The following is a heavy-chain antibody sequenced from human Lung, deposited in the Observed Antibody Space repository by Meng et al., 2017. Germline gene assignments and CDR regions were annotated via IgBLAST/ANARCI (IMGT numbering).Heavy chain of an antibody. V-gene: IGHV3-73*01. CDR1: GFTFSGSA. D-gene: IGHD1-26*01. Sequence: GGLLRLSCAASGFTFSGSAMHWVRQASGKGLEWFGRIRSKANSYATAYAASVKGRFTISRDDSKNTAYLQMNSLKTEDTAVYYCTLGKEDYWGQGTLVTVSS. CDR2: IRSKANSYAT. CDR3: TLGKEDY. J-gene: IGHJ4*02.